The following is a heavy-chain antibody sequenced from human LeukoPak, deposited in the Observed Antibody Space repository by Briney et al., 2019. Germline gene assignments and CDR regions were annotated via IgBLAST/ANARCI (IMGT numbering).Heavy chain of an antibody. J-gene: IGHJ4*02. CDR2: IYYSGST. CDR3: ARQGRYYGSGSYFDY. Sequence: PSETLSLTCTVSGGSISSSSYYWGWIRQPPGKGLEWIGSIYYSGSTYYNPSLKSRVTMSVDTSKNQFSLKLTSVTAADTAVYYCARQGRYYGSGSYFDYWGQGTLVTVSS. D-gene: IGHD3-10*01. V-gene: IGHV4-39*01. CDR1: GGSISSSSYY.